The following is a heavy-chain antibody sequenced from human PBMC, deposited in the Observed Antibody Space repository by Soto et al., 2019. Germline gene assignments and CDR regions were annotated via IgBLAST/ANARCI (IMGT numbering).Heavy chain of an antibody. CDR1: GFRFSDYG. CDR2: ISNDGSKK. D-gene: IGHD5-12*01. J-gene: IGHJ6*02. CDR3: AKTRRGYDMFFYGLDV. Sequence: QVHLVESGGGVVQPGRSLRLACAVSGFRFSDYGMHWVRQAPGKGLEWVVVISNDGSKKYYGDSVQGRFTISRDDSKSTVYVQMDSLKPEDTAVYYCAKTRRGYDMFFYGLDVWGQGTTVTVSS. V-gene: IGHV3-30*18.